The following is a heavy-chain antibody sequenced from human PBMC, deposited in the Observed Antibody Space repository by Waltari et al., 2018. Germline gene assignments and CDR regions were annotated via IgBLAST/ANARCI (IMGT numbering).Heavy chain of an antibody. V-gene: IGHV4-38-2*01. CDR1: GDSITSASY. CDR3: ARHESAHYGGFDS. D-gene: IGHD4-17*01. J-gene: IGHJ4*02. CDR2: VDHVGSS. Sequence: QVQLQESGPGLVKPSETLSLTCAVSGDSITSASYWGWIRQPPGKGLEWIGYVDHVGSSSYNPSLKSRVTMSVDTSKRQFSLNLSSVTVADTAVYYCARHESAHYGGFDSWGRGTLVTVSA.